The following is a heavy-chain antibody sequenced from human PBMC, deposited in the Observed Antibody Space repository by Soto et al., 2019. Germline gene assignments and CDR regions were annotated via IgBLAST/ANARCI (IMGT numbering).Heavy chain of an antibody. V-gene: IGHV3-30*18. Sequence: QVQLVESGGGVVQPGRSLRLSCAASGFTFSSFGMHWFRQAHGKGLEWVAVISDDGSTKYYEDSVKGRCTISKDKSKHTLYLQLNSLRDADTAGYYCVKDRGAAATLDDWGQGNLVNVSS. CDR1: GFTFSSFG. J-gene: IGHJ4*02. CDR3: VKDRGAAATLDD. D-gene: IGHD6-13*01. CDR2: ISDDGSTK.